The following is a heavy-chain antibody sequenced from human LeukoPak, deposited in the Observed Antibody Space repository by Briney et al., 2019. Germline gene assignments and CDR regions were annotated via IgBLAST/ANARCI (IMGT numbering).Heavy chain of an antibody. V-gene: IGHV3-9*01. J-gene: IGHJ4*02. Sequence: GGSLRLSCAASGFTFYDYAMHWVRQAPGKGLEWVSGISWNGGRIGYAGSVKGRFTISRDNAKNSLYLQMNSLRAEDTAVYYCARVLGQWLVTAPDYWGQGTLVTVSS. CDR2: ISWNGGRI. CDR1: GFTFYDYA. CDR3: ARVLGQWLVTAPDY. D-gene: IGHD6-19*01.